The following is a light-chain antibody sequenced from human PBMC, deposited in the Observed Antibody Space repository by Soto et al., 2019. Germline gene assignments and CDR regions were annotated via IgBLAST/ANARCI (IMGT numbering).Light chain of an antibody. CDR1: QSVSSN. J-gene: IGKJ4*01. Sequence: ELVMTQSPATVSVSPGERATLSCRASQSVSSNLAWYRQKPGQAPRLLMYGASTRATSISDRFSGSGSGTEFTLTISSLQSEDVAVYYCQQYNKWPLTFGGGTKVDIK. CDR3: QQYNKWPLT. V-gene: IGKV3-15*01. CDR2: GAS.